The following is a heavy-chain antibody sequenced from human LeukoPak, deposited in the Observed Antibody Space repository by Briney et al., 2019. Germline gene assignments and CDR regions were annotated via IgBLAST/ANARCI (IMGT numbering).Heavy chain of an antibody. CDR1: GVSISNYY. J-gene: IGHJ4*02. Sequence: PSETLSLTCTVSGVSISNYYWSWIPQPPGKGLEWMGYIYYSGSTNYNPSLKSRVTISVDTSKNQLSLKLSSVTAADTAVYYCARRVVPAATFDYWGQGTLVTVSS. CDR3: ARRVVPAATFDY. V-gene: IGHV4-59*08. CDR2: IYYSGST. D-gene: IGHD2-2*01.